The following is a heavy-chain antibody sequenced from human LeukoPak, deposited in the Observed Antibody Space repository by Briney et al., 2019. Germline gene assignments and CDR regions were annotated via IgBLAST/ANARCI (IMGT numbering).Heavy chain of an antibody. CDR2: IRYDGSNK. CDR1: GFTFSSYG. J-gene: IGHJ5*02. D-gene: IGHD3-10*01. V-gene: IGHV3-30*02. Sequence: GGSLRLSCAASGFTFSSYGMHWVRQAPGKGLEWVAFIRYDGSNKYYADSVKGRFTISRDNSKNTLYLQMNSLRAEDTAVYYCAKNYYGSGTRAPPWFDPWGQGTLVTVSS. CDR3: AKNYYGSGTRAPPWFDP.